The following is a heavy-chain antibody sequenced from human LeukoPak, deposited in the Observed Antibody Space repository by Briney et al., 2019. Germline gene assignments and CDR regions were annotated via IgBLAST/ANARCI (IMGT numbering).Heavy chain of an antibody. D-gene: IGHD1-26*01. CDR2: INHSGST. Sequence: SETLSLTCAVYGGSFSGYYWSWIRQPPGKGLEWIGEINHSGSTNYNPSLKSRVTISVDTSKNQFSLKLSSVTAADTAMYYCARRPGVGANVFPFDIWGQGTMVTVSS. J-gene: IGHJ3*02. CDR3: ARRPGVGANVFPFDI. CDR1: GGSFSGYY. V-gene: IGHV4-34*01.